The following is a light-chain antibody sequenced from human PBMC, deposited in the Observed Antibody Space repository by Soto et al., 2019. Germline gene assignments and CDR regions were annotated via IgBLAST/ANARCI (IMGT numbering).Light chain of an antibody. J-gene: IGLJ1*01. CDR3: SSYTSSSTPYV. V-gene: IGLV2-14*01. CDR2: EVS. Sequence: ALTQPASMSGSPGQSITISCTGTSSDVGGYNYVSWYQQHPGKAPKLMIYEVSNRPSGVSNRFSGSKSGNTASLTISGLQAEDEADYYCSSYTSSSTPYVFGTGTKLTVL. CDR1: SSDVGGYNY.